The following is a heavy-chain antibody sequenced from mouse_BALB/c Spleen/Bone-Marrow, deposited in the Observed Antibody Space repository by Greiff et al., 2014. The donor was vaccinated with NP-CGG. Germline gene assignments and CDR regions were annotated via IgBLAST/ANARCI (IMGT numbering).Heavy chain of an antibody. Sequence: VHLKESGGGLVKPGGSLKLSCAASGFAFSSYDMSWVRQTPEKRLEWVATISSGGSYTYYPDSVKGRFTISRDNARNTLYLQMSSLRSEDTALYYCARVLRVYAMDYWGQGTSVTVSS. V-gene: IGHV5-9*02. J-gene: IGHJ4*01. CDR2: ISSGGSYT. D-gene: IGHD2-4*01. CDR3: ARVLRVYAMDY. CDR1: GFAFSSYD.